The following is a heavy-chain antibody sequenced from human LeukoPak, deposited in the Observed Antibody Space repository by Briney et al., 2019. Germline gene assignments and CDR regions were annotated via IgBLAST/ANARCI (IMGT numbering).Heavy chain of an antibody. CDR1: GGSISSYY. Sequence: PSETLSLTCTVSGGSISSYYWSWIRQPPGKGLEWIGYIYYSGSTNYNPSLKSRVTISVDTSKNQFSLKLSSVTAADTAVYYCARRYATNWFDPWGQGTLVTVSS. CDR2: IYYSGST. D-gene: IGHD5-12*01. CDR3: ARRYATNWFDP. J-gene: IGHJ5*02. V-gene: IGHV4-59*08.